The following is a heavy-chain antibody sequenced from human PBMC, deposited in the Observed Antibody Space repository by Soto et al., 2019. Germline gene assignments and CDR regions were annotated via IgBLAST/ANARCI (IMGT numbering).Heavy chain of an antibody. CDR2: INPNSGGT. CDR3: AREEDTAMTTSGFYYYGMDA. V-gene: IGHV1-2*02. J-gene: IGHJ6*02. CDR1: GYTFTGYY. D-gene: IGHD5-18*01. Sequence: ASVKVSCKASGYTFTGYYMHWVRQAPGQGLEWMGWINPNSGGTNYAQKFQGRVTMTRDTSISTAYMELSRLRSDDTAVYYCAREEDTAMTTSGFYYYGMDAWGQGTTVTVSS.